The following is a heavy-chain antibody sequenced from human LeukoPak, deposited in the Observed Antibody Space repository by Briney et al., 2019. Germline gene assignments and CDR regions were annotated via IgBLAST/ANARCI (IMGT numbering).Heavy chain of an antibody. CDR3: ARRYSSAWTYYFDY. D-gene: IGHD6-19*01. V-gene: IGHV4-4*07. CDR2: IYTSGST. CDR1: GGSISSYY. J-gene: IGHJ4*02. Sequence: SETLSLTCTVSGGSISSYYWSWIRQPAGKGLEWIGRIYTSGSTNYNPSLKSRVTISVDSSKNQFSLKLTSVTAADTAVYYCARRYSSAWTYYFDYWGQGTLVTVSS.